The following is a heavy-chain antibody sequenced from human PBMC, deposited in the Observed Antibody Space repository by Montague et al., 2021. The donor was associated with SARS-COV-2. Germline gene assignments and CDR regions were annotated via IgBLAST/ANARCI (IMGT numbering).Heavy chain of an antibody. J-gene: IGHJ6*02. V-gene: IGHV3-7*01. D-gene: IGHD4-23*01. CDR1: GFTFSNIW. CDR3: AKNGGAHGLDV. Sequence: SLSLSCAASGFTFSNIWMSWVRQAPGKGLEWVANIKPDESEKNYVDSVKGRFSISRDNAKSSLYLQMDNLRAEDTAIYYCAKNGGAHGLDVWGQGTSVSVSS. CDR2: IKPDESEK.